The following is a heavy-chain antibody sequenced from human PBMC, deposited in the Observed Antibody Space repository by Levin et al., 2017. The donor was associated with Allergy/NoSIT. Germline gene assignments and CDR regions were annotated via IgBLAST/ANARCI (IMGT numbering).Heavy chain of an antibody. CDR1: GFNFSSYA. V-gene: IGHV3-30*04. CDR3: TRPNVVGASEPGPFDY. J-gene: IGHJ4*02. D-gene: IGHD1-26*01. Sequence: QSGGSLRLSCSASGFNFSSYAIHWVRQAPGKGLEWVAVISYDGSVKYYADSVKGRFTISRDFSKNTVYLQMNSLRADDTAVYYCTRPNVVGASEPGPFDYRGQGNLVTVSS. CDR2: ISYDGSVK.